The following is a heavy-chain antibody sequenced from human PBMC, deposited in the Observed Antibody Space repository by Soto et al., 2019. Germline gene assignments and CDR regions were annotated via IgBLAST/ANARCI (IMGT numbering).Heavy chain of an antibody. CDR3: ARAPETPPIFGVVRPYLFDL. Sequence: SETLSLTCTVSGGSISSGGSYWSWIRQRPGKGLEWIGYIFYSDSFYYTPSLKGRVVILADTSKNQFTLKLSSVTDADTAVYYCARAPETPPIFGVVRPYLFDLWGQGTLVTVSS. J-gene: IGHJ4*02. CDR2: IFYSDSF. V-gene: IGHV4-31*03. D-gene: IGHD3-3*01. CDR1: GGSISSGGSY.